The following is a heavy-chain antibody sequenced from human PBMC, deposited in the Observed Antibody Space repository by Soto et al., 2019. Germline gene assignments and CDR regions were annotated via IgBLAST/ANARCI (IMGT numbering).Heavy chain of an antibody. J-gene: IGHJ5*02. CDR3: ARPTTTGYSSGTTLNWFDP. Sequence: PSETLSLTCTVSGGSISSSSYYWGWIRQPPGKGLEWIGSIYYSGSTYYNPSLKSRVTISVDTSKNQFSLKLGSVTAADTAVYYCARPTTTGYSSGTTLNWFDPWGQGTLVTVSS. CDR1: GGSISSSSYY. V-gene: IGHV4-39*01. CDR2: IYYSGST. D-gene: IGHD6-19*01.